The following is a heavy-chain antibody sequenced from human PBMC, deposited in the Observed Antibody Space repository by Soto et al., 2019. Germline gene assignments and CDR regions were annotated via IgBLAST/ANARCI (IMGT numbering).Heavy chain of an antibody. Sequence: GGSLRLSCAASGFTFSSDWMSWVRQAPGKGLEWVANIKEDGSEDYYVDSVKGRFTISRDNARSSLYLQMNSLRVEDTAVYYCARKGMGTRKDWFVPWGQGTLVTVSS. CDR2: IKEDGSED. V-gene: IGHV3-7*05. CDR1: GFTFSSDW. D-gene: IGHD1-7*01. CDR3: ARKGMGTRKDWFVP. J-gene: IGHJ5*02.